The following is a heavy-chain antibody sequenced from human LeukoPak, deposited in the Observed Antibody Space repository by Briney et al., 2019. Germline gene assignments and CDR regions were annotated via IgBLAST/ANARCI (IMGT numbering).Heavy chain of an antibody. J-gene: IGHJ6*02. V-gene: IGHV1-2*02. CDR3: ARSLPYYDFWGGSRNNYYGMDV. D-gene: IGHD3-3*01. CDR2: INPNSGGT. Sequence: ASVKVSCKASGYTFTGYYMHWVRQAPGQGLEWMGWINPNSGGTNYAQKFQGRVTMTRDTSISTAYMELSRLRSDDTAVYYCARSLPYYDFWGGSRNNYYGMDVWGQGTTVTVSS. CDR1: GYTFTGYY.